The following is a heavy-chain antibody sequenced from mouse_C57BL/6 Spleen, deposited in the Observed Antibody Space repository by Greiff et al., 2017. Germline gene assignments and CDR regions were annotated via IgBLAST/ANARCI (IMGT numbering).Heavy chain of an antibody. D-gene: IGHD2-4*01. CDR3: ARGDDYDGWVAY. J-gene: IGHJ3*01. CDR2: INYDGSST. CDR1: GFTFSDYY. V-gene: IGHV5-16*01. Sequence: EVKVVESEGGLVQPGSSMKLSCTASGFTFSDYYMAWVRQVPEKGLEWVAIINYDGSSTYYLDSLKSRFIISRANAKNILYLQMSSLKSEDTATYYCARGDDYDGWVAYWGQGTLVTVSA.